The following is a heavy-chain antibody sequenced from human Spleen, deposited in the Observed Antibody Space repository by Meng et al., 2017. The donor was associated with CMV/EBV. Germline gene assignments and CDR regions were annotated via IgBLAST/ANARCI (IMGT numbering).Heavy chain of an antibody. V-gene: IGHV3-7*01. CDR2: IKEDGSEK. CDR1: RFTFGSYW. D-gene: IGHD2-2*01. J-gene: IGHJ6*02. CDR3: ARAAFCSSSTCWYGMDV. Sequence: GESLKISCTASRFTFGSYWMSWVRQAPGKGLEWVATIKEDGSEKLYGDSVKGRFTISRDNAKNSLYLQMNSLRAEDTAVYYCARAAFCSSSTCWYGMDVWGQGTTVTVSS.